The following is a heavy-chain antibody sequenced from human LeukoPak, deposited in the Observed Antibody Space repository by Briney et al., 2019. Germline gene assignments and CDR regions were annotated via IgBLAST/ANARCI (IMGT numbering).Heavy chain of an antibody. CDR3: AVAPVGEPFDY. Sequence: ASVKVSCKASGYTFTSYGISWVRQAPGQGLEWMGWISAYNGNTNYAQKLQGRVTMTTDTSTSTAYMEPRSLRSEDTAVYYCAVAPVGEPFDYWGQGTLVTVSS. CDR1: GYTFTSYG. CDR2: ISAYNGNT. V-gene: IGHV1-18*01. J-gene: IGHJ4*02.